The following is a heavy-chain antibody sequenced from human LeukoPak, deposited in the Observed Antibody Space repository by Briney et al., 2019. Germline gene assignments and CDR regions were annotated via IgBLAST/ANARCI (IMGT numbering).Heavy chain of an antibody. CDR2: ISSSSSYI. D-gene: IGHD3-16*02. V-gene: IGHV3-21*01. CDR1: GFTFSSYS. J-gene: IGHJ4*02. CDR3: ASVSYDYVWGSYRQRDY. Sequence: GGSLRLSCAASGFTFSSYSMNWVRQAPGKGLEWVSSISSSSSYIYYADSVKGRFTISRDNAKNSLYLQMNSLRAEDTAVYYCASVSYDYVWGSYRQRDYWGQGTLVTVSS.